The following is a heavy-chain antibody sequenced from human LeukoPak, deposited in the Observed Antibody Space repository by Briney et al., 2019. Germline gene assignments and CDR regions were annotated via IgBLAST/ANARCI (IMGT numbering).Heavy chain of an antibody. V-gene: IGHV3-23*01. CDR2: ISGSGGST. J-gene: IGHJ4*02. CDR1: GLTFSSYA. D-gene: IGHD3-3*01. CDR3: ARDFFDFWGGSWV. Sequence: GGSLRLSCAASGLTFSSYAMSWVRQAPGKGLEWVSAISGSGGSTYYADSVKGRFTISRDNSKNMVYLQMNNLRAEDTAVYFCARDFFDFWGGSWVWGQGTLVTVSS.